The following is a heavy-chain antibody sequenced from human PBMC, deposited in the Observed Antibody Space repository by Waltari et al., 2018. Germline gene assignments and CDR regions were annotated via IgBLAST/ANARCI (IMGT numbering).Heavy chain of an antibody. D-gene: IGHD4-17*01. CDR3: ATAHQHYGDYRYFDL. Sequence: QVQLVQSGAAVKKPGASVKVSCKVSGYPLPELSMHWVRQAPGQGLAWMGGFDPEDGETIYAQKIQGGVTITGDTATDTDYMELRGLGSEDTAVYYCATAHQHYGDYRYFDLWGRGTLVTVSS. V-gene: IGHV1-24*01. CDR1: GYPLPELS. J-gene: IGHJ2*01. CDR2: FDPEDGET.